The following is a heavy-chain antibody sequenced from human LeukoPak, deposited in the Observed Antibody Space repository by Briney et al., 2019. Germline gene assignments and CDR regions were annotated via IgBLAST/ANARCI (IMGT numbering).Heavy chain of an antibody. CDR1: GGSFSGYY. J-gene: IGHJ4*02. CDR2: INHSGST. D-gene: IGHD4-17*01. V-gene: IGHV4-34*01. Sequence: SETLSLTCAVYGGSFSGYYWSWIRQPPGKGLEWIGEINHSGSTNYNPSLKSRVTISVDTSKNQFSLKLSSVTAADTAVYYCARHEAYGDYADYWGQGTLVTVSS. CDR3: ARHEAYGDYADY.